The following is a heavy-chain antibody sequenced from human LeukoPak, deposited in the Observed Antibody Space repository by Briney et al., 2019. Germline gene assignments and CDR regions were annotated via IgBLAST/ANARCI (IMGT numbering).Heavy chain of an antibody. V-gene: IGHV1-69*13. Sequence: GASVKVSCKASGGTFTSYAISWVRQAPGQGLEWMGGIIPIFGTANYAQKFQGRVTITADESTSTAYMELSSLRSEDTAVYYCARALTIFGVVTPYDAFDIWGQGTMVTVSS. J-gene: IGHJ3*02. CDR1: GGTFTSYA. CDR3: ARALTIFGVVTPYDAFDI. D-gene: IGHD3-3*01. CDR2: IIPIFGTA.